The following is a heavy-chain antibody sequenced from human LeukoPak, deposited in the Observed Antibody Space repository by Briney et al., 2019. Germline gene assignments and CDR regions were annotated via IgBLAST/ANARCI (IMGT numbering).Heavy chain of an antibody. Sequence: SETLSLTCIVSGGSISNYYWNWMRQPPGKGLEWIGYIYSSGSTNYNPSLKSRVTISVDTSKNQFSLELSSVTAADTAVYYCARGSGLDYWGQGTLVTVSS. D-gene: IGHD7-27*01. CDR2: IYSSGST. CDR3: ARGSGLDY. V-gene: IGHV4-59*01. J-gene: IGHJ4*02. CDR1: GGSISNYY.